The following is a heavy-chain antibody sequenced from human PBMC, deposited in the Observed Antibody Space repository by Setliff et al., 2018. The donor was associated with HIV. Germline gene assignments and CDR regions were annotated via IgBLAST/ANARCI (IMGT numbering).Heavy chain of an antibody. D-gene: IGHD6-13*01. CDR1: GYTFTSYG. J-gene: IGHJ3*02. CDR2: ISAYNGNT. CDR3: ARDRSSWGADAFDI. Sequence: ASVKVSCKASGYTFTSYGISWVRQAPGQGLEWMGWISAYNGNTNYAQKLQGRVTMTTNTSTSTAYMELRSLRADDTAVYYCARDRSSWGADAFDIRGQGTMVTVSS. V-gene: IGHV1-18*01.